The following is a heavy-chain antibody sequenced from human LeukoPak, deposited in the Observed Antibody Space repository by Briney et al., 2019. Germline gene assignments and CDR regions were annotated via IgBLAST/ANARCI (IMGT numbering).Heavy chain of an antibody. CDR3: ARDLYGDYANDY. CDR1: GFTFSSYA. Sequence: AGGSLRLSCAASGFTFSSYAMSWVRQAPGKGLEWVSSITSSSFIYYADSVKGRFTISRDNAKNPLFLQMNSLRAEDTAVYYCARDLYGDYANDYWGQGTLVTVSS. V-gene: IGHV3-21*01. D-gene: IGHD4-17*01. J-gene: IGHJ4*02. CDR2: ITSSSFI.